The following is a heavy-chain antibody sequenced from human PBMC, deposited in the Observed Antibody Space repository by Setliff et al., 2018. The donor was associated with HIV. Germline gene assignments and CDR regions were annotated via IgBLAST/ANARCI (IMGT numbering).Heavy chain of an antibody. CDR3: ARVSSFNKIIREAFDI. V-gene: IGHV1-2*06. J-gene: IGHJ3*02. Sequence: GASVKVSCKASGYTFTGYFIHWVRQAPGQGLEWMGQINPNRGDTKSHHKFADRLIMSRDTSRTTVYMELTSLRSDDTAVYYCARVSSFNKIIREAFDIWGQGTLVTVSS. D-gene: IGHD3-10*01. CDR2: INPNRGDT. CDR1: GYTFTGYF.